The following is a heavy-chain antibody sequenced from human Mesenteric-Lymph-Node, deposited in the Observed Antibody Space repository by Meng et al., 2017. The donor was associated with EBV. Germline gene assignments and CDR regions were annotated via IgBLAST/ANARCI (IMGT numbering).Heavy chain of an antibody. V-gene: IGHV4-4*02. Sequence: QVQLQESGPGLVKPSGTLPLTCAVSGGSISSDNWWTWVRQPPGKGLEWIGEIHHSGATNYNPSLKSRVTISVDKSKNQFSLKLSSVTAADAAVYFCASVIYGSGLNSWFDPWGHGTLVTVSS. CDR1: GGSISSDNW. J-gene: IGHJ5*02. D-gene: IGHD3-10*01. CDR2: IHHSGAT. CDR3: ASVIYGSGLNSWFDP.